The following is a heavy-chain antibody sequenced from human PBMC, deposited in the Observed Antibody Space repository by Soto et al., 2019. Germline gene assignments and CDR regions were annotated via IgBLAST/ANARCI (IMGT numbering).Heavy chain of an antibody. D-gene: IGHD2-21*01. J-gene: IGHJ4*02. V-gene: IGHV4-39*01. CDR2: IYYSGSN. Sequence: QLQLQESGPGLVKPSETLSLTCTVSGGSISSNSYYWGWIRQRPGKGLEWIGSIYYSGSNNYNPSLKSRVTISLVTSNILFSLKLVSFTSADTAVYYCTRMRDGFLVDYWGQGTLVTVSS. CDR1: GGSISSNSYY. CDR3: TRMRDGFLVDY.